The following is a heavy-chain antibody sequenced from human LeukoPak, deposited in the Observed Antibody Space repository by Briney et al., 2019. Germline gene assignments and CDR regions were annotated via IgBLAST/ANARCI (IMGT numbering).Heavy chain of an antibody. J-gene: IGHJ4*02. CDR2: IYCSGST. CDR3: ARDFAVGQRLYYFDY. Sequence: SETLSLTCTVSGGSISSSSYYWGWIRQPPGKGLEWIGSIYCSGSTYYNPFLKSRVTISVDTSKNQFSLKLSSVTAADTAVYYRARDFAVGQRLYYFDYWGQGTLVTVSS. V-gene: IGHV4-39*07. D-gene: IGHD6-19*01. CDR1: GGSISSSSYY.